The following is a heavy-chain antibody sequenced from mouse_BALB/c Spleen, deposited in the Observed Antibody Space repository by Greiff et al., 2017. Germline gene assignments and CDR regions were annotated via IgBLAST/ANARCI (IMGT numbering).Heavy chain of an antibody. J-gene: IGHJ4*01. CDR1: GYAFTNYL. D-gene: IGHD1-1*01. Sequence: VQLQESGAALVRPGTSVKVSCKASGYAFTNYLIEWVKQRPGQGLEWIGVINPGRGGTNYNEKFQGKATLTADKSSSTAYMQHSSLTSDEPAVYFCAREKLYYGSSYAMDYWGQGTSVTVSA. CDR2: INPGRGGT. CDR3: AREKLYYGSSYAMDY. V-gene: IGHV1-54*01.